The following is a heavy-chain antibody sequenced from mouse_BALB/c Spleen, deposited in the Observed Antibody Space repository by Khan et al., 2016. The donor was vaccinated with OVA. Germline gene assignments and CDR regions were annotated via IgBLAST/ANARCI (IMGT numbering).Heavy chain of an antibody. D-gene: IGHD4-1*01. V-gene: IGHV1-77*01. J-gene: IGHJ3*01. CDR1: GYTFTDYV. Sequence: QVQLQQSGPELVKPGASVKMSCKASGYTFTDYVMNWVKQRNGQGLEWIGQIYPGSDSTYYNEKFKGKATLTADRSSNTAYMQLSNLTSEDSAVYFCARAGWDLFAYWGQGTLVTVSA. CDR2: IYPGSDST. CDR3: ARAGWDLFAY.